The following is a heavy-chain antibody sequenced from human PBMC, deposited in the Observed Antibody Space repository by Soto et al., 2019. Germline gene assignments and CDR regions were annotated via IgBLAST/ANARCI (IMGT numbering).Heavy chain of an antibody. CDR1: GFTFSSYW. D-gene: IGHD6-13*01. Sequence: PGGSLRLSCAASGFTFSSYWMHWVRQAPGKGLVWVSRINSDGSSTSYADSVKGRFTISRDNAKNTLYLQMNSLRAEDTAVYYCARGPRTYSRARGDNWFDPWGQGTLVTVSS. CDR2: INSDGSST. J-gene: IGHJ5*02. CDR3: ARGPRTYSRARGDNWFDP. V-gene: IGHV3-74*01.